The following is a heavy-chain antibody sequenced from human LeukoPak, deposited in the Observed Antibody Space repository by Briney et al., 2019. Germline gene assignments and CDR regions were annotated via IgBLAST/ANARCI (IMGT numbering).Heavy chain of an antibody. CDR1: GFTVSRNY. Sequence: PGGSLRLSCAASGFTVSRNYMSWVRQAPGKGLEWVSVIYRGGSTYYADSVKGRFTISRDNFKNTLYLQMNSLRAEDTAVYYCARGFDGYYGFDIWGQGTMVTDSP. V-gene: IGHV3-66*01. J-gene: IGHJ3*02. D-gene: IGHD5-24*01. CDR2: IYRGGST. CDR3: ARGFDGYYGFDI.